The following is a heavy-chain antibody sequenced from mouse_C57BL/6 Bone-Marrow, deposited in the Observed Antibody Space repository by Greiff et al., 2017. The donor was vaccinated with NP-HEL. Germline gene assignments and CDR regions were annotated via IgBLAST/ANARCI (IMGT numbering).Heavy chain of an antibody. CDR2: INPNYGTT. J-gene: IGHJ3*01. CDR3: AREDYYGSSSWFAY. Sequence: VHVKQSGPELVKPGASVKISCKASGYSFTDYNMNWVKQSNGKSLEWIGVINPNYGTTSYNQKFKGKATLTVDQSSSTAYMQLNSLTSEDSAVYYCAREDYYGSSSWFAYWGQGTLVTVSA. V-gene: IGHV1-39*01. D-gene: IGHD1-1*01. CDR1: GYSFTDYN.